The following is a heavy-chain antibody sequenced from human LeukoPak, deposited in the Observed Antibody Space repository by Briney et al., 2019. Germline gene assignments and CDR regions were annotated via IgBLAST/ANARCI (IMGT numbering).Heavy chain of an antibody. D-gene: IGHD6-13*01. CDR3: ARGGRVAASFFDY. CDR1: GYTFTSYG. Sequence: ASVKVSCKASGYTFTSYGISWVRQAPGQGLEWMGWISAYNGNTNYAQKLQGRVTMTRDTSTTTVYMELSSLRSEDTAVFYCARGGRVAASFFDYWGQGTLVTVSS. J-gene: IGHJ4*02. CDR2: ISAYNGNT. V-gene: IGHV1-18*01.